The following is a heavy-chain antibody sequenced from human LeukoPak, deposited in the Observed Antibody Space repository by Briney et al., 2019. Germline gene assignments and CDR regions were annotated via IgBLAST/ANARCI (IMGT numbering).Heavy chain of an antibody. J-gene: IGHJ5*02. CDR1: GGSFSGYY. CDR2: INRSGST. V-gene: IGHV4-34*01. D-gene: IGHD3-10*01. CDR3: ARGPNYYGSGSYYRSWFDP. Sequence: SETLSLTCAVYGGSFSGYYWSWIRQPPGKGLEWIGEINRSGSTNYNPSLKSRVTISVDTSKNQFSLKLSSVTAADTAVYYCARGPNYYGSGSYYRSWFDPWGQGTLVTVSS.